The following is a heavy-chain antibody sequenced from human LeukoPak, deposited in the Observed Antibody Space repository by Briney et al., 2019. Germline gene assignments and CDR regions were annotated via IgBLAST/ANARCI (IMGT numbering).Heavy chain of an antibody. J-gene: IGHJ4*02. D-gene: IGHD4-17*01. V-gene: IGHV5-51*01. CDR1: GYSFTSYW. CDR3: ARRSTVTTLDY. CDR2: IYPGDSDT. Sequence: GESLKISCKGSGYSFTSYWIGWVRQMPGKGLEWMGFIYPGDSDTRYSPAFQGQVTISADKSISTAYLQWSSLKASDTAMYYCARRSTVTTLDYWGQGTLVTVSS.